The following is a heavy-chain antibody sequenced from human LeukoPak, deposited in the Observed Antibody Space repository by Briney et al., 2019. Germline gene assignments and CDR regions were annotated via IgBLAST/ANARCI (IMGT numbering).Heavy chain of an antibody. CDR1: GGSISNLY. Sequence: SETLSLTCTVSGGSISNLYWSWIRQPPGKGLEWIWYIYYSGSTYYNPSLKSRGTISVDTSKNHFSLKLRSVTAADTAMYYCATQASVAAGGFDPWGQGTLVTVSS. V-gene: IGHV4-59*11. CDR3: ATQASVAAGGFDP. J-gene: IGHJ5*02. D-gene: IGHD6-19*01. CDR2: IYYSGST.